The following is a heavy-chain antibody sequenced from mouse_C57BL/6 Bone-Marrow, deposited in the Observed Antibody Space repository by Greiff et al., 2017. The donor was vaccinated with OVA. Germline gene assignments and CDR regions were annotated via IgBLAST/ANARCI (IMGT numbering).Heavy chain of an antibody. D-gene: IGHD1-1*01. CDR2: IDPNSGGT. CDR3: ARESLYYGISYRYCDV. Sequence: QVQLQQPGAELVKPGASVKLSCKASGYTFTSYWMHWVKQRPGRGLEWIGRIDPNSGGTKYNEKFKSKATLTVDKPSSTAYMQLSSLTSEVSAVYYCARESLYYGISYRYCDVWGTGTTVTVSS. J-gene: IGHJ1*03. V-gene: IGHV1-72*01. CDR1: GYTFTSYW.